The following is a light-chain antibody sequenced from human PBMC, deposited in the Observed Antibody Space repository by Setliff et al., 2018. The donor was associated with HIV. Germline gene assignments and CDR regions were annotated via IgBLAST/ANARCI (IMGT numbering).Light chain of an antibody. V-gene: IGLV6-57*01. J-gene: IGLJ2*01. CDR3: QSYDSNNHVV. Sequence: NFMLTQHHSVSESPGKTVTISCTRSSGSIASNYVQWYQQRPGSSPTTVIYEDNQRPSGVPDRFSGSIDSSSNSASLTISGLKTEDEADYYCQSYDSNNHVVFGGGTKVTVL. CDR2: EDN. CDR1: SGSIASNY.